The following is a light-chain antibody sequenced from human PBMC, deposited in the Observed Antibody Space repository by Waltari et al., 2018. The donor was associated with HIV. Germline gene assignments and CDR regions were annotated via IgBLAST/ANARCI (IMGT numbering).Light chain of an antibody. CDR1: SSDLSTYNY. CDR2: DVS. CDR3: SSYTSSSTPVV. Sequence: QSALTQPASVSGSPGQSITISCTGTSSDLSTYNYVSWYQQHPGKAPKLMIYDVSNRPSGVSNRFSGSKSGNTASLTISGLQAEDEADYYCSSYTSSSTPVVFGGGTKLTVL. V-gene: IGLV2-14*01. J-gene: IGLJ2*01.